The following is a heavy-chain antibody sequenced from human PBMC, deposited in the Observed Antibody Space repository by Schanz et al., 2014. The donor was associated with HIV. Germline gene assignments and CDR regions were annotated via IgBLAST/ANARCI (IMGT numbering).Heavy chain of an antibody. Sequence: EVQLLESGGGLVQPGGSLRLSCAASGFTFSSYAMSWVRQAPGKGLEWVSALSGSGGNTYYADSVKGRFTISRDNSRNRLYLQMNSLRAEDTAVYYCAKVTPLLCLDYWGQGTLVTVSS. V-gene: IGHV3-23*01. J-gene: IGHJ4*02. CDR1: GFTFSSYA. CDR2: LSGSGGNT. CDR3: AKVTPLLCLDY. D-gene: IGHD1-26*01.